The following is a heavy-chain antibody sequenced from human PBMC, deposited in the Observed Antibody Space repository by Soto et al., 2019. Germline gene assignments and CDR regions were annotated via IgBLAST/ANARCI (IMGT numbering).Heavy chain of an antibody. D-gene: IGHD2-21*01. Sequence: ASVKVSCKTSGYPVIDYFIHWVRQAPGQGLEWMGCVNPSSGGTDYAQKFRGRVTMTRDTSVSTVYMELSSLRSDDTAIYYCVRGLWWRDLDFWGQGTPVTVSS. J-gene: IGHJ4*02. CDR2: VNPSSGGT. CDR1: GYPVIDYF. V-gene: IGHV1-2*02. CDR3: VRGLWWRDLDF.